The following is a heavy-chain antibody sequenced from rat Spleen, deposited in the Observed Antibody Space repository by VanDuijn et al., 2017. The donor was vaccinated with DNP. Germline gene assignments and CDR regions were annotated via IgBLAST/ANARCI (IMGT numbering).Heavy chain of an antibody. J-gene: IGHJ4*01. CDR1: GSSITSNY. D-gene: IGHD1-12*02. CDR3: ASYYYDGYYAMDA. CDR2: ISYSGST. Sequence: EVQLQESGPGLVKPSQSLSLTCSVTGSSITSNYWGWIRKFPGNKMEWIGHISYSGSTGYNPSLRSRISITRDTSKNQFFLQLNSVTTEDTATYYCASYYYDGYYAMDAWGQGTSVTVSS. V-gene: IGHV3-1*01.